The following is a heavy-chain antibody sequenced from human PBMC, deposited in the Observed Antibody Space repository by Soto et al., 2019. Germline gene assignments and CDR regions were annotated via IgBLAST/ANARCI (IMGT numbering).Heavy chain of an antibody. D-gene: IGHD6-19*01. J-gene: IGHJ5*01. CDR1: GVSISGYY. CDR3: ARHVNLPLAGTGFDP. CDR2: IYNIGST. Sequence: PSGTLSLTCTVSGVSISGYYWSWLRQPPGKGLEWIGYIYNIGSTNYNPSLRSRVTMSIDTSQEQFSLKLSSVTATDTAVYYCARHVNLPLAGTGFDPWGRGTLVTVS. V-gene: IGHV4-59*08.